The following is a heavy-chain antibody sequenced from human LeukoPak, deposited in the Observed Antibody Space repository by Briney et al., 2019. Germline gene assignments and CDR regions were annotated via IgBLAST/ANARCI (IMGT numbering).Heavy chain of an antibody. D-gene: IGHD4-17*01. V-gene: IGHV4-4*02. CDR2: IFHSGST. J-gene: IGHJ5*02. CDR1: GGSISSDNW. Sequence: SGTLSPTCAVSGGSISSDNWWSWVRQPPGKGLEWIGEIFHSGSTNYNPSLKSRVTISVDKSKNQFSLKLSSVTAADTAVYYCARVPRGNGDYSWFDPWGQGTLVTVSS. CDR3: ARVPRGNGDYSWFDP.